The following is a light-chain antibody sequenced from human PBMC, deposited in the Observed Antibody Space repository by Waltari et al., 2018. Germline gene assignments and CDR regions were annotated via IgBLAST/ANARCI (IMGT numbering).Light chain of an antibody. V-gene: IGKV3-11*01. J-gene: IGKJ3*01. CDR3: QHRGHWPPEAT. CDR2: DAS. CDR1: QSISSY. Sequence: EIVLTQSPATLSLSPGERASLSCRASQSISSYLAWYQQKPGQAPRLRISDASTRATGIPAGFSGSGSGTDFTLIISSLEPEDFAVYYCQHRGHWPPEATFGPGTKVDIK.